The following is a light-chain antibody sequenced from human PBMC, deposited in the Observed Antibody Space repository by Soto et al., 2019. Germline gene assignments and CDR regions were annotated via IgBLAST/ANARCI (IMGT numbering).Light chain of an antibody. CDR3: QQYGSSPPLT. J-gene: IGKJ4*01. CDR1: QSVSSSC. Sequence: EIVLTQSPGTLSLSPGERATLSCRASQSVSSSCLAWYQQKPGQAPGLLIYGASSRATGIPDRFSGSGSGTDFTLTISRLEPEDFAVYYCQQYGSSPPLTFGGGTKVEIK. CDR2: GAS. V-gene: IGKV3-20*01.